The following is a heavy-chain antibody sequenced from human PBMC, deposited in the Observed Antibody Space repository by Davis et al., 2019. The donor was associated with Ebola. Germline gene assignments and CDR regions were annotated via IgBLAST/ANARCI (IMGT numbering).Heavy chain of an antibody. D-gene: IGHD6-19*01. CDR1: GFTFADYD. J-gene: IGHJ3*01. CDR3: AKDTSNVWFDV. V-gene: IGHV3-23*03. CDR2: IYSGGST. Sequence: GESLKISCTTSGFTFADYDMSWVRQAPGKGLEWVSVIYSGGSTYYADSVKGRFTISRDNSKNTLYLQMNSLRVEDTAIYYCAKDTSNVWFDVWGQGTMVTVSS.